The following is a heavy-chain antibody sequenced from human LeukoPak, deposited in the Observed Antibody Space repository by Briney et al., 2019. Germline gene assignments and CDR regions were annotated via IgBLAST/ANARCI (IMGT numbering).Heavy chain of an antibody. Sequence: GASVKVSCKASGYTFTGYYMHWVRQAPGQGLEWMGWINPNSGGTNYAQKFQGRVTMTRDTSISTAYMELSRLRSDDTAVYYCARDGGSGSYNFDYWGQGTLVTVSS. CDR1: GYTFTGYY. CDR3: ARDGGSGSYNFDY. V-gene: IGHV1-2*02. D-gene: IGHD3-10*01. CDR2: INPNSGGT. J-gene: IGHJ4*02.